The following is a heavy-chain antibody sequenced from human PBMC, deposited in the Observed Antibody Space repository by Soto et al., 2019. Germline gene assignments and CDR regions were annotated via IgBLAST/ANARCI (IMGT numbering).Heavy chain of an antibody. J-gene: IGHJ5*02. D-gene: IGHD3-3*01. CDR2: ISGSGGST. CDR3: FTIFGVVISRTYNWFDP. Sequence: GGSLRLSCAASGFTFSSYAMSWVRQAPGKGLEWVSAISGSGGSTYYADSVKGRFTISRDNSKNTLYLQMNSLRAEDTAVYYCFTIFGVVISRTYNWFDPWGQGTLVTVSS. V-gene: IGHV3-23*01. CDR1: GFTFSSYA.